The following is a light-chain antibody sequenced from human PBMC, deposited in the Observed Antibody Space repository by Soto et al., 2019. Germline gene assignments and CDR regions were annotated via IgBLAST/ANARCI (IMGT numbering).Light chain of an antibody. Sequence: QSALTQPVSVSGSPGQSITISCTGTSSDVGGHNYVSWYQQHPGTAPKLMIYEVTNRPSGVSNRFSGSKSGNTASLTISGLQAEDEADYYCSSYTSSTTLDVVFGGGTKVTVL. V-gene: IGLV2-14*01. CDR3: SSYTSSTTLDVV. CDR2: EVT. J-gene: IGLJ2*01. CDR1: SSDVGGHNY.